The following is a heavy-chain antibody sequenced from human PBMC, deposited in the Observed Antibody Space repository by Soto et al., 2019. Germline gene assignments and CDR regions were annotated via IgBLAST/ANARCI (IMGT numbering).Heavy chain of an antibody. CDR3: ARSIVVVTALDY. J-gene: IGHJ4*02. CDR1: GYTFTSYA. CDR2: INAGNGNT. V-gene: IGHV1-3*05. D-gene: IGHD2-21*02. Sequence: QVQLVQSGAEEKKPGASVKVSCKAYGYTFTSYAMHWVRQAPGQRLEWMGWINAGNGNTKYSQKFQGRVTITRDTSVSTAYMELSSLRSEDTAVYYCARSIVVVTALDYWGQGTLVTVSS.